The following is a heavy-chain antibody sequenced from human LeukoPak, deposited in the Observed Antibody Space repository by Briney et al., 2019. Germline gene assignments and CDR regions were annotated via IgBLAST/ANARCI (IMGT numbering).Heavy chain of an antibody. CDR1: GFTFSSYA. D-gene: IGHD2-15*01. J-gene: IGHJ4*02. CDR3: AKGKGSEAAHFDY. Sequence: GGSLRLSCAASGFTFSSYAMSWVRQAPGKGLEWVSAISGSSGSTYYADSVKGRFTISRDNSKNTLYLQMNSLRAEDTALYYCAKGKGSEAAHFDYWGQGTLVTVSS. CDR2: ISGSSGST. V-gene: IGHV3-23*01.